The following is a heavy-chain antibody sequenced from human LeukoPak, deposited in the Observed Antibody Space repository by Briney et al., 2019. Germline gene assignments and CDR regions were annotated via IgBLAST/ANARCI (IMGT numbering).Heavy chain of an antibody. V-gene: IGHV1-2*06. D-gene: IGHD1-26*01. CDR2: INPNSGGT. CDR3: ARDLRYSFLYYYYGMDV. CDR1: GYTFTGYY. J-gene: IGHJ6*02. Sequence: GASVKVSCKASGYTFTGYYMHWVRQAPGQGLEWMGRINPNSGGTNYAQKFQGRVTMTRDTSISTAYMELSRLRSDDTAVYYCARDLRYSFLYYYYGMDVWGQGTTVTVSS.